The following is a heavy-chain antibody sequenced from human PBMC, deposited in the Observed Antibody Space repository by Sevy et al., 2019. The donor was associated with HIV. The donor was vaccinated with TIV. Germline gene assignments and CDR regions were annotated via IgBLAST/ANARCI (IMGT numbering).Heavy chain of an antibody. CDR2: IRSKSYNYAK. Sequence: GGSLRLACTTSGFTFSGSAMHWVRQASGKGLEWIGRIRSKSYNYAKTYATSMKGRFTFSRDDSKNTAFLQMDRLKTDDTAVYYCTKPNPNYGYDDFDFWGQGTLVTVSS. J-gene: IGHJ4*02. V-gene: IGHV3-73*01. D-gene: IGHD5-18*01. CDR1: GFTFSGSA. CDR3: TKPNPNYGYDDFDF.